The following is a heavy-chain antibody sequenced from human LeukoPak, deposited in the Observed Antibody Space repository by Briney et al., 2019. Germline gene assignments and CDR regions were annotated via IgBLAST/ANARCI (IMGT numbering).Heavy chain of an antibody. V-gene: IGHV5-51*01. D-gene: IGHD3-22*01. Sequence: GASLKISCKGSGYSFTSYWIGWVRQMPGKGLEWMGIIYPGDSDTRYSPSFQGQVTISADRSISTAYLQWSSLKASDTAVYYCTYYYYDSSGYILFDYWGQGTLVTVSS. J-gene: IGHJ4*02. CDR3: TYYYYDSSGYILFDY. CDR1: GYSFTSYW. CDR2: IYPGDSDT.